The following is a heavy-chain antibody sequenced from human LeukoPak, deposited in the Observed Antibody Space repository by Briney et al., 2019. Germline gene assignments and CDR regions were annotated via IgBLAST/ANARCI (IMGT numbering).Heavy chain of an antibody. Sequence: GGSLRLSCAASGFTFSDYYMSWIRQAPGKGLEWVSYISRTSDTNYVDSVKGRFTISRDNAKNSLYLQMNSLRAEDTAVYYCARVGSSGSVDYWGQGTLVTVSS. CDR2: ISRTSDT. CDR3: ARVGSSGSVDY. V-gene: IGHV3-11*06. J-gene: IGHJ4*02. CDR1: GFTFSDYY. D-gene: IGHD1-1*01.